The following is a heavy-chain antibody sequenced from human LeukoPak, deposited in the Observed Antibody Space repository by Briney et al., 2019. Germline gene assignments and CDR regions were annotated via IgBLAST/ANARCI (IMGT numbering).Heavy chain of an antibody. CDR2: ISAYNGNT. Sequence: GSVKVSCKASGYTFTSYGISWVRQAPGQGLEWMGWISAYNGNTNYAQKLQGRVTMTTDTSTSTAYMELRSLRSDDTAVYYCARVQSGYDYDYYYYMDVWGKGTTVTISS. V-gene: IGHV1-18*01. D-gene: IGHD5-12*01. CDR3: ARVQSGYDYDYYYYMDV. J-gene: IGHJ6*03. CDR1: GYTFTSYG.